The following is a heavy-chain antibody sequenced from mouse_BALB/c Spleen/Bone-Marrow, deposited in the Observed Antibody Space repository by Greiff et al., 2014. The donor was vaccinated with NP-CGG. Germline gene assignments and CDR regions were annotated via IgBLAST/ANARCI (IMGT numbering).Heavy chain of an antibody. V-gene: IGHV1-82*01. CDR1: GYAFSSSW. CDR2: IYPGDGDT. D-gene: IGHD1-1*01. J-gene: IGHJ4*01. Sequence: QVQLQQPGPELVKPGASVKISCTGSGYAFSSSWMNWVKQRPGQGLEWIGRIYPGDGDTNSNGRFKGKATLTADRPSNTAYMQLSSLTSVDSAVYFGARSAYYGSSYGAMDYWGQGTSVTVSS. CDR3: ARSAYYGSSYGAMDY.